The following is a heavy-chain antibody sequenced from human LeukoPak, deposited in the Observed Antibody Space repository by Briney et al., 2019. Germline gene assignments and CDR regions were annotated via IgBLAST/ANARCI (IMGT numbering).Heavy chain of an antibody. J-gene: IGHJ6*03. CDR2: IGTAGDT. CDR1: GFTFSSYD. D-gene: IGHD6-13*01. CDR3: ARGGYSSSWESYSYYMDV. Sequence: GSLRLSCAASGFTFSSYDMHWVRQATGKGLEWVSAIGTAGDTYYPGSVKGRFTISRENAKNSLYLQMNSLRAGDTAVYYCARGGYSSSWESYSYYMDVWGKGTTVTVSS. V-gene: IGHV3-13*01.